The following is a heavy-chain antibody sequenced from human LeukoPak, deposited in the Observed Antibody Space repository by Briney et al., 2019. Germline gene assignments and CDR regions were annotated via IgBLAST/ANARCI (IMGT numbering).Heavy chain of an antibody. J-gene: IGHJ5*02. CDR3: ARKATKKGWFDP. V-gene: IGHV4-4*09. Sequence: SETLSLSCTVSGGSNNSYYWSWIRQPPGKGLEWIGYTHPSGNTNYSHSLKSRVTTSIDISRNQFSLKLSSVTAADTAVYYWARKATKKGWFDPWGQGTLVTVSS. CDR2: THPSGNT. CDR1: GGSNNSYY.